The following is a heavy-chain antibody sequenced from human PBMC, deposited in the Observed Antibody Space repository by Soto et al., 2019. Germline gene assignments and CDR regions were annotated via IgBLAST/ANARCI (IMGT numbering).Heavy chain of an antibody. CDR2: IKHSGST. CDR3: ARIPLCYDIPTGYYNGHFDY. V-gene: IGHV4-34*01. CDR1: GGSFSGYY. D-gene: IGHD3-9*01. J-gene: IGHJ4*02. Sequence: QVQLQQWGAGLLKPSETLSLTCAVYGGSFSGYYWSWIRQPPGKGLEWIGEIKHSGSTNYNPSLKSRDTISVDTSKNQFSLKLSSVTAADMAVYYCARIPLCYDIPTGYYNGHFDYWGQGTLVTVSS.